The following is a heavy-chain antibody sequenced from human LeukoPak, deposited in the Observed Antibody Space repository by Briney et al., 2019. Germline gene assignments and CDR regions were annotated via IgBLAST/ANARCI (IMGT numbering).Heavy chain of an antibody. J-gene: IGHJ4*02. CDR3: AREEDL. V-gene: IGHV3-30*04. CDR1: GFTFSSYA. CDR2: ISYDGSNK. Sequence: GGSLRLSCAASGFTFSSYAMHWVRQAPGKGLEWVAVISYDGSNKYYADSVKGRFTISRDNSKNTLYLQMNSLRAEDTAVYYCAREEDLWGQGTLVTVSS.